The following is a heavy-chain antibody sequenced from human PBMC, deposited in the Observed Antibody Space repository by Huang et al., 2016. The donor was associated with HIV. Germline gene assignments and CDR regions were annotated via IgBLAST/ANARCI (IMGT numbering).Heavy chain of an antibody. V-gene: IGHV3-30*18. D-gene: IGHD3-3*01. CDR1: GFTFRQYA. CDR3: VKDSPGVITIFGGDV. J-gene: IGHJ6*02. CDR2: ISYDGSEK. Sequence: QVQLVESGGGVVQPGRSLRLSCAASGFTFRQYAMHWVRPAPGKWREWVALISYDGSEKYFGDSLKGRFTISRDNSKNMLYLQMNSLRPDDSAMYYCVKDSPGVITIFGGDVWGQGTTVTVSS.